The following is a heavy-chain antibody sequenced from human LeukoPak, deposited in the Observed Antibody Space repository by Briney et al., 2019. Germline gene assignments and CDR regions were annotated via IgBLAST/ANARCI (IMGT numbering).Heavy chain of an antibody. J-gene: IGHJ4*02. CDR3: ARLGEHDYGGNGPVWDY. D-gene: IGHD4-23*01. V-gene: IGHV4-59*01. Sequence: SETLSLTCSVSGGSISSYYWSWIRQPPGKGLEWIGYIYYSGNTNYNPSLKSRVTISVDTFKNQFSLKLNSVTAADTAVYYCARLGEHDYGGNGPVWDYWGQGTLVTVSS. CDR2: IYYSGNT. CDR1: GGSISSYY.